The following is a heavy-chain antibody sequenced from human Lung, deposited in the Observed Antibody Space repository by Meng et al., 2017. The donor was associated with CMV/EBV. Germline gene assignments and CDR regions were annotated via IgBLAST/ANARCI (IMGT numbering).Heavy chain of an antibody. Sequence: SCAASGFTFSSYAMSWVRQAPGKGLEWVSAISGSGGSTYYADSVKGRFTISRDNSKKTLYLQMNSLRAEDTAVYYCAKAYSSASVGTNRGFDYWGQGXLVTVSS. CDR1: GFTFSSYA. V-gene: IGHV3-23*01. D-gene: IGHD6-6*01. CDR3: AKAYSSASVGTNRGFDY. CDR2: ISGSGGST. J-gene: IGHJ4*02.